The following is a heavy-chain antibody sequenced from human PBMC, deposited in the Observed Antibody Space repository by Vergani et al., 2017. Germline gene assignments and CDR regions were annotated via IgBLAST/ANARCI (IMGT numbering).Heavy chain of an antibody. V-gene: IGHV4-39*01. CDR3: AIHFTVEWVVKLGWIDP. D-gene: IGHD6-19*01. CDR2: IYYSGNT. Sequence: QLQLQESGPGLVKPSATLSLTCSVSGASIRSSNYYWGWIRQPPGKGLEWIASIYYSGNTYYNPSLKSRVTISVDTSKNQFSLKLSSVTAADTAVYFCAIHFTVEWVVKLGWIDPWGQGFLVTSSS. CDR1: GASIRSSNYY. J-gene: IGHJ5*02.